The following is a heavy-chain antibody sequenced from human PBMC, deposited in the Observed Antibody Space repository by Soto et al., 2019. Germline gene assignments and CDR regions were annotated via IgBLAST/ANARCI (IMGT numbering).Heavy chain of an antibody. CDR1: GFSLSTSDVG. D-gene: IGHD6-6*01. J-gene: IGHJ4*02. CDR3: AHSKYSRSSFDF. CDR2: IYWDDDK. Sequence: QITLKESGPTLVKPTQTLTLTCTFSGFSLSTSDVGVGWIRQPPGKALEWLALIYWDDDKRYSPSLKSRLTITKDTSNHQVVLTMTNVDPMDTATYFCAHSKYSRSSFDFWGQGTLVTVSS. V-gene: IGHV2-5*02.